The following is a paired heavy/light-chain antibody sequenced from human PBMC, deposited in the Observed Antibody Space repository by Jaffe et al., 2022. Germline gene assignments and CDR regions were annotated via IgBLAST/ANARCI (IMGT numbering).Heavy chain of an antibody. CDR2: ISWNSGSI. D-gene: IGHD3-10*01. CDR1: GFTFDDYA. V-gene: IGHV3-9*01. J-gene: IGHJ3*02. Sequence: EVQLVESGGGLVQPGRSLRLSCAASGFTFDDYAMHWVRQAPGKGLEWVSGISWNSGSIGYADSVKGRFTISRDNAKNSLYLQMNSLRAEDTALYYCAKDIDPAYYYGSGSYYSHAFDIWGQGTMVTVSS. CDR3: AKDIDPAYYYGSGSYYSHAFDI.
Light chain of an antibody. V-gene: IGLV3-10*01. Sequence: SYELTQPPSVSVSPGQTARITCSGDALPKKYAYWYQQKSGQAPVLVIYEDSKRPSGIPERFSGSSSGTMATLTISGAQVEDEADYYCYSTDSSGGGVFGGGTKLTVL. CDR3: YSTDSSGGGV. J-gene: IGLJ2*01. CDR1: ALPKKY. CDR2: EDS.